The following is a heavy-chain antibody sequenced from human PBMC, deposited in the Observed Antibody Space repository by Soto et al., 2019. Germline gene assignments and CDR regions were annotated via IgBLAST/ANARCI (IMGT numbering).Heavy chain of an antibody. J-gene: IGHJ4*02. CDR2: IDPSDSYT. V-gene: IGHV5-10-1*01. Sequence: PXKSLTISRKGSGYSFTSYWISWVRQMPGKGLEWMGRIDPSDSYTNYSPSFQGHVTISADKSISTAYLQWSSLKASDTAMYYCASEDSTTMINYWGQGTLVTSPQ. D-gene: IGHD3-22*01. CDR1: GYSFTSYW. CDR3: ASEDSTTMINY.